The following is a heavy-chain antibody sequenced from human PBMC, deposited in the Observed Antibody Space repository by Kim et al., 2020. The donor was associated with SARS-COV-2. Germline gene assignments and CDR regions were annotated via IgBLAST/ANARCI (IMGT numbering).Heavy chain of an antibody. V-gene: IGHV3-53*01. CDR3: ARSSYYNYGMDV. Sequence: CYANSVKGRFTIHRDNSKNTLYLQMNNLGAEDTAVYYCARSSYYNYGMDVWGQGTTVTVSS. D-gene: IGHD2-15*01. J-gene: IGHJ6*02.